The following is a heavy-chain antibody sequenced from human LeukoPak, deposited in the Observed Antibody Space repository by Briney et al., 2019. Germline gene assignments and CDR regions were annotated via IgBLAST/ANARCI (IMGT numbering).Heavy chain of an antibody. J-gene: IGHJ6*03. D-gene: IGHD3-22*01. CDR2: INPSGGST. CDR3: ARVRGSSGYYHREDYYYYYYMDV. Sequence: ASVKVSCKASGYTFTSYYMHWVRQAPGQGLEWMGIINPSGGSTSYAQKFQGRVTMTRDMSTSTVYMELSSLRSEDTAVYYCARVRGSSGYYHREDYYYYYYMDVWAKGPRSPSP. CDR1: GYTFTSYY. V-gene: IGHV1-46*01.